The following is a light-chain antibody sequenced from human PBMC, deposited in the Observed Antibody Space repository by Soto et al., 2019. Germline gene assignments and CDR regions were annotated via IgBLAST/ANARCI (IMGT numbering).Light chain of an antibody. CDR2: EVS. Sequence: QSALTQRASVSGSPGQSITISCTGTSSDVGGYNYVSWYQQHPGKAPKLMIYEVSNRPSGVSNRFSGSKSGNTASLTISGLQAEDEADYYCSSYTSSSTRVFGGGTKRTVL. CDR3: SSYTSSSTRV. V-gene: IGLV2-14*01. CDR1: SSDVGGYNY. J-gene: IGLJ3*02.